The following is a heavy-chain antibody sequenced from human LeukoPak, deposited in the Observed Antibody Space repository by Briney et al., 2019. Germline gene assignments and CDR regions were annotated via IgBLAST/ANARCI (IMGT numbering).Heavy chain of an antibody. CDR2: IDKDGRKT. D-gene: IGHD1-26*01. CDR1: GFTLDAFA. Sequence: GGSLRLSCAASGFTLDAFAMHWVRQAPGKGLEWVSLIDKDGRKTYYADSVKGRFTISRDNSKNSLYLQMNSLRTEDTALYYCATWAFYHSLDVWGRGATVIVSS. CDR3: ATWAFYHSLDV. V-gene: IGHV3-43*02. J-gene: IGHJ6*02.